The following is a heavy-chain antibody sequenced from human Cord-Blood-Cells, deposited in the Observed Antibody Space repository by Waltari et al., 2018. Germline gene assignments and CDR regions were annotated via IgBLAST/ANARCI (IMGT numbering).Heavy chain of an antibody. CDR1: GFTFSSYG. J-gene: IGHJ4*02. Sequence: QVQLVESGGGVVQPGRSLRLSCAASGFTFSSYGMHWVRQAPGKGLEWVAVIWYDVSNKYYADSVKGRFTISRDNSKNTLYLQMNSLRAEDTAVYYCAREPRIAAAGGVDYWGQGTLVTVSS. CDR2: IWYDVSNK. D-gene: IGHD6-13*01. CDR3: AREPRIAAAGGVDY. V-gene: IGHV3-33*01.